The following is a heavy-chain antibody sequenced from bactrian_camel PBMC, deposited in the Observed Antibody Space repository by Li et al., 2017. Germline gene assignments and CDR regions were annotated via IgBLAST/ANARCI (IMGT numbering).Heavy chain of an antibody. CDR3: AADRMACLRPSVQLASYNF. V-gene: IGHV3S1*01. Sequence: VQLVESGGGSVQAGGSLRLSCEASGYLFSSGCMGWFRQAPGKEREWVARIATGSGNTYYADSVKGRFTISPGNATNTVSLQMNSLKPEDTAMYYCAADRMACLRPSVQLASYNFWGQGTQVTVS. CDR1: GYLFSSGC. J-gene: IGHJ4*01. CDR2: IATGSGNT.